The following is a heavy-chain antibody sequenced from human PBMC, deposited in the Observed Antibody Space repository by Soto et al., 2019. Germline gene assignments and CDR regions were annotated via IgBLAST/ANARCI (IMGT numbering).Heavy chain of an antibody. Sequence: ETLSLTCTVSGGSISTYYWSWIRQPPGKGLEWIGYIKYSGSTNYNPSLKSRVTISVDTSINQFSLKLTSVTAADTAVYYCAKDHSSYGSGNDYWGQGTLVTVSS. D-gene: IGHD3-10*01. CDR2: IKYSGST. CDR1: GGSISTYY. V-gene: IGHV4-59*01. J-gene: IGHJ4*02. CDR3: AKDHSSYGSGNDY.